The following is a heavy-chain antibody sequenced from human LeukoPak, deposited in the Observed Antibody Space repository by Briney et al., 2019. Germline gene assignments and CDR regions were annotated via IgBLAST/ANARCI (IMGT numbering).Heavy chain of an antibody. V-gene: IGHV1-69*04. D-gene: IGHD5-12*01. CDR1: GGTFSSYA. CDR2: IIPILDTP. Sequence: APVKVSCKASGGTFSSYAINWVRQAPGQGLEWMGRIIPILDTPNYAQKFQGRVTMTRNTSISTAYMELSSLRSEDTAVYYCARGPTLGYSGYDLGYWGQGTLVTVSS. CDR3: ARGPTLGYSGYDLGY. J-gene: IGHJ4*02.